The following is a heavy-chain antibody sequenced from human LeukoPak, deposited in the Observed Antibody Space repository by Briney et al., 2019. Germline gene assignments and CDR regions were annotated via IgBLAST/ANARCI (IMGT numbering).Heavy chain of an antibody. CDR1: GFTFSNYA. Sequence: GGSLRLSCAASGFTFSNYAISWVRQAPGKGLEWVSAISGSGGSTYYADSVKGRFTISRDNSKNTLYLQMNSLRAEDTAVYYCAKGGYSYGRLYFDYWGQGTLVTVSS. J-gene: IGHJ4*02. V-gene: IGHV3-23*01. CDR2: ISGSGGST. CDR3: AKGGYSYGRLYFDY. D-gene: IGHD5-18*01.